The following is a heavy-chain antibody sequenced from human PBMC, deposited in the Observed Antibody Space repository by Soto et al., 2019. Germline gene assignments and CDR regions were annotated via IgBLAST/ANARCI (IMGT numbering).Heavy chain of an antibody. CDR2: INPSGGST. V-gene: IGHV1-46*04. J-gene: IGHJ2*01. CDR3: ARELRGYCSGGSCLAGYFDL. CDR1: GYTFTSYY. Sequence: ASVKVSCKASGYTFTSYYMHWVRQAPGQGLEWMGIINPSGGSTSYADSVKGRFTISRDNSKNTLYLQMNSLRAEDTAVYYCARELRGYCSGGSCLAGYFDLWGRGTLVTVSS. D-gene: IGHD2-15*01.